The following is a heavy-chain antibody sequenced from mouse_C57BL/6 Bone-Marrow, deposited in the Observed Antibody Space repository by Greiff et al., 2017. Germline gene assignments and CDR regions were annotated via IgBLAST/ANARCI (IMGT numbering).Heavy chain of an antibody. D-gene: IGHD1-1*01. Sequence: VQGVESGAELVKPGASVKISCKASGYAFSSYWMNWVKQRPGKGLEWIGQIYPGDGDTNYNGKFKGKATLTADKSSSTAYMQLSSLTSEDSAVYFCARIPYYYYGSSYAYFDVWGTGTTVTVSS. V-gene: IGHV1-80*01. J-gene: IGHJ1*03. CDR2: IYPGDGDT. CDR1: GYAFSSYW. CDR3: ARIPYYYYGSSYAYFDV.